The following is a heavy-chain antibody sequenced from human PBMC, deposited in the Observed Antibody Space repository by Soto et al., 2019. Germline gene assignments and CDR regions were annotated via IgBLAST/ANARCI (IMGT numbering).Heavy chain of an antibody. CDR3: TRRLSVVGTSSFDY. Sequence: EVQLVESGGGLVQPGGSLRLSCAASGFTISSYWMHWVRQAPGKGLVWVSRINTDGSSTSYADSVKGRFTTSRDNAKNTLYLQMNSLRAEDTAVYYCTRRLSVVGTSSFDYWCQGTLVTVSS. J-gene: IGHJ4*02. D-gene: IGHD2-15*01. CDR1: GFTISSYW. CDR2: INTDGSST. V-gene: IGHV3-74*01.